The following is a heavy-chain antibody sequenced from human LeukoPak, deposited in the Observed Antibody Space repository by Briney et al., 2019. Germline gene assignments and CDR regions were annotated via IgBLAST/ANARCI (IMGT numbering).Heavy chain of an antibody. V-gene: IGHV1-2*02. J-gene: IGHJ6*03. CDR1: GYTFTGYY. D-gene: IGHD3-3*01. CDR3: ARVGYDFWSGYYYMDV. Sequence: GASVKVSCMASGYTFTGYYMHWVRQAPGQGLAWMGWINPNSGGTNYAQKFQGRVTMTRDTSISTAYMELSRLRSDDTAVYYCARVGYDFWSGYYYMDVWGKGTTVTVSS. CDR2: INPNSGGT.